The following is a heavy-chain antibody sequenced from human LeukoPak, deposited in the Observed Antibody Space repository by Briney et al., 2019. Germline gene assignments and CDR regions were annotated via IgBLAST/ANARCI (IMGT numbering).Heavy chain of an antibody. CDR3: ARDTAYYGSGSYYYYYYYMDV. CDR1: GFTFSSYW. Sequence: GGSLRLSCAASGFTFSSYWMHWVRQAPGKGLEWVSSISSSSSYIYYADSVKGRFTISRDNAKNSLYLQMNSLRAEDTAVYYCARDTAYYGSGSYYYYYYYMDVWGKGTTVTVSS. V-gene: IGHV3-21*01. J-gene: IGHJ6*03. CDR2: ISSSSSYI. D-gene: IGHD3-10*01.